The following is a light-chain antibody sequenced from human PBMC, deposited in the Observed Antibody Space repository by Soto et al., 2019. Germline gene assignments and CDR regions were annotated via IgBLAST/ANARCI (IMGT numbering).Light chain of an antibody. J-gene: IGKJ1*01. Sequence: EIVLTQSPVTLSLSPGESATLSCRASRSVSSFLAWYQQKPGQAPRLLIYGASNRATGIPARFSASGSGTDFTLTISSLEPEDSAVYYCQQRYNSWTFGQGTKVEI. V-gene: IGKV3-11*01. CDR1: RSVSSF. CDR2: GAS. CDR3: QQRYNSWT.